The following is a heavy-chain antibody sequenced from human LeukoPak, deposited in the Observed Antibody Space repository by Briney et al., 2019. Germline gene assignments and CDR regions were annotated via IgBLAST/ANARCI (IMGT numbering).Heavy chain of an antibody. CDR3: TRHGDGFRY. J-gene: IGHJ4*02. V-gene: IGHV5-51*01. Sequence: GESLKISCQGSGFTFTTSWIGWVRQLPGKGLEWMGSINPGDSETAYSPSFKGQVTILVDKSTTTAYLQWSSLEVSDTAMYYCTRHGDGFRYWGQGTLVTVSS. D-gene: IGHD2-21*02. CDR2: INPGDSET. CDR1: GFTFTTSW.